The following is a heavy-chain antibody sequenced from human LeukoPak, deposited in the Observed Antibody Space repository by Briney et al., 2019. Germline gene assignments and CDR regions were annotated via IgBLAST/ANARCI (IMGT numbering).Heavy chain of an antibody. D-gene: IGHD1-14*01. Sequence: ASVKVSCKASGYTFTGYYMHWVRQAPGQGLEWMGWINPNSGGTNYAQKFQGRVTMTRDTSISTVYMELSRLRSGDTAVYYCARSRRGSGDGFDIWGQGTMVTVSS. J-gene: IGHJ3*02. CDR3: ARSRRGSGDGFDI. V-gene: IGHV1-2*02. CDR1: GYTFTGYY. CDR2: INPNSGGT.